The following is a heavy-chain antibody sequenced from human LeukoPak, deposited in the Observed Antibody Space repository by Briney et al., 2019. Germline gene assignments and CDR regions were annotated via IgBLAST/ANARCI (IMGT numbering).Heavy chain of an antibody. J-gene: IGHJ4*02. CDR1: GFTFSSYA. V-gene: IGHV3-23*01. CDR3: AKEYTGTFSPFPSYFDN. Sequence: GGSLRLSCAASGFTFSSYAMNWVRQAPGKGRDGVSAITGSGGRTYYADSVKGRFTISRDNSKNTLYLQMNSLRAEDTAIYYCAKEYTGTFSPFPSYFDNWGQGTLVTVSS. CDR2: ITGSGGRT. D-gene: IGHD1-26*01.